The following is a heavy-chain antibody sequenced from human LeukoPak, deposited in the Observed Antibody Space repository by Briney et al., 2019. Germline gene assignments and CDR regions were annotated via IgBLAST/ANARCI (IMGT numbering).Heavy chain of an antibody. D-gene: IGHD1-14*01. CDR1: GGTISSYY. V-gene: IGHV4-59*01. CDR3: ARGGTGPLNWFDP. CDR2: IYYSGST. J-gene: IGHJ5*02. Sequence: SETLSLTCTVSGGTISSYYWSWLRQPPGKGLEWIGYIYYSGSTNYNPSLKSRVTISVDTSKNQFSLKMSSVTAADTAVYYCARGGTGPLNWFDPWGQGTLVTVSS.